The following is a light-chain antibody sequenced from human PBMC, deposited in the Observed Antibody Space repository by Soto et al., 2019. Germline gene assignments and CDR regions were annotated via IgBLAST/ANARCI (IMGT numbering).Light chain of an antibody. V-gene: IGLV1-40*01. CDR1: SSNIGAGYD. J-gene: IGLJ2*01. CDR2: GNS. CDR3: QSYDSSLSGSV. Sequence: QSVLTQPPSVSGAPGKRVTISCTGSSSNIGAGYDVHWYQQLPGTAPKLLIYGNSNRPSGVPERFSGSKSGTSASLAITGLQAEDEADYYCQSYDSSLSGSVFGGGTQLTVL.